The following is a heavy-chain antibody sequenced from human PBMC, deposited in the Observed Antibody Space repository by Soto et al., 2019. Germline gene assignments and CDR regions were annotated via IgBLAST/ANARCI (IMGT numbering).Heavy chain of an antibody. CDR3: ATRGTRWLQSPFDY. D-gene: IGHD1-1*01. CDR2: FDPEDGET. J-gene: IGHJ4*02. V-gene: IGHV1-24*01. Sequence: ASVKVSCKVSGYTLTDLAMHWVRQAPGKGLEWVGGFDPEDGETIYAQKFQGRVTMTEDTSTDTAYTELSSLRSEDTAVYYCATRGTRWLQSPFDYRAQRTPVTGSS. CDR1: GYTLTDLA.